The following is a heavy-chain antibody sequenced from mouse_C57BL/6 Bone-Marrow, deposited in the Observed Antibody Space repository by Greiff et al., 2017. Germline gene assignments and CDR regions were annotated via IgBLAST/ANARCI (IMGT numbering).Heavy chain of an antibody. V-gene: IGHV1-55*01. CDR1: GYTFTSYW. D-gene: IGHD2-5*01. CDR3: AREEQGVRWYCDV. Sequence: QVQLQQPGAELVKPGASVKMSCKASGYTFTSYWITWVKQRPGQGLEWIGDIYPGSGSTNYNEKFKSKATLTVDTSSSTAYMQLSSLTSEDSAVYDGAREEQGVRWYCDVWGTGTAVTVSS. CDR2: IYPGSGST. J-gene: IGHJ1*03.